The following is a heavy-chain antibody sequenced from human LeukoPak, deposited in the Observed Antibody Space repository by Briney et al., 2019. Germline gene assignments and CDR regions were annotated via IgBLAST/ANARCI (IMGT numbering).Heavy chain of an antibody. Sequence: SDTLSLTCTVSGGSISSSSYYWGWIRQPPVKVLDWIGIIYYNGITYYNPSLKSRVTISVDTSKNQFSMKMSSVTAAETAVYYCARERQGYDFWSGYENYYYYGMDVWGQGTTVTVSS. CDR2: IYYNGIT. D-gene: IGHD3-3*01. CDR3: ARERQGYDFWSGYENYYYYGMDV. CDR1: GGSISSSSYY. J-gene: IGHJ6*02. V-gene: IGHV4-39*02.